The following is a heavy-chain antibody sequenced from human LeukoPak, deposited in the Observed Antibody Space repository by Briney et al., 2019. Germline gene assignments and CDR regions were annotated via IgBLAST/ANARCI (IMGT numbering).Heavy chain of an antibody. Sequence: SETLSLTCTVSGGSISSYYWSWIRQPPGKGLEWIGYIYYSGSTNYNPSLKSRVTISVDTSKNQFSLKLSSVTAADTAVYYCARRVAVAAPFDYWGQGTLVTVSS. J-gene: IGHJ4*02. D-gene: IGHD6-19*01. CDR2: IYYSGST. CDR1: GGSISSYY. CDR3: ARRVAVAAPFDY. V-gene: IGHV4-59*01.